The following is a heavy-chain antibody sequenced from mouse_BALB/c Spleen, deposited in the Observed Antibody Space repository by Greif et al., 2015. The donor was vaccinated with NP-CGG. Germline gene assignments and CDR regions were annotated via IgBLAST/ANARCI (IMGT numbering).Heavy chain of an antibody. D-gene: IGHD1-1*01. CDR1: GFNIKDTY. CDR2: IDPANGNT. CDR3: ASGRLLLRSFDY. Sequence: EVKVVESGAELVKPGASVKLSCTASGFNIKDTYMHWVKQRPEQGLEWIGRIDPANGNTKYDPKFQGKATITADTSSNTAYLQLSSLTSEDTAVYYCASGRLLLRSFDYWGQGTTLTVSS. J-gene: IGHJ2*01. V-gene: IGHV14-3*02.